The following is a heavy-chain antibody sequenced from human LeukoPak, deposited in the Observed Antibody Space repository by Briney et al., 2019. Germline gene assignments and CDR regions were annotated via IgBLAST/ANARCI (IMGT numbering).Heavy chain of an antibody. CDR1: GGSFSGYY. CDR2: IHPSGST. Sequence: SETLSLICAVYGGSFSGYYCTWIRHAPGKGLEWIGEIHPSGSTNYNPSPMSRVSLSPGTSKNQFSLRLSSVTAADTAVYFCARGLDTYKSGVDWGQGTLVTVSS. V-gene: IGHV4-34*01. D-gene: IGHD1-26*01. CDR3: ARGLDTYKSGVD. J-gene: IGHJ4*02.